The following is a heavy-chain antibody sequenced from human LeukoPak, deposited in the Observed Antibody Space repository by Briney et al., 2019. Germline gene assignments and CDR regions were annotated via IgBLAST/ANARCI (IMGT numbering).Heavy chain of an antibody. CDR1: GDSVSSNGAA. CDR2: TYYRSKWYN. V-gene: IGHV6-1*01. D-gene: IGHD5-24*01. CDR3: TRGAPVGSSREFDY. Sequence: SQTLSLTCDISGDSVSSNGAAWNWIRQSPLRGLEWLGRTYYRSKWYNDYAVSVKSRITINPDTSKSQFSLQLNSVTPEDTAVYYCTRGAPVGSSREFDYWGQGTLVTVSS. J-gene: IGHJ4*02.